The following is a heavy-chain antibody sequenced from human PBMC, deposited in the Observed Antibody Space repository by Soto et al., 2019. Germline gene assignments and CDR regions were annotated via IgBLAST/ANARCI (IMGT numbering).Heavy chain of an antibody. J-gene: IGHJ4*02. CDR2: IYYSGST. CDR1: GGSISSSSYY. CDR3: ARRGAVVTPSFNI. Sequence: QLQLQESGPGLVKPSETLSLTCTVSGGSISSSSYYWGWIRQPPGKGLEWIGSIYYSGSTYYNPSLKSRVTISVDTSKNQFSLKLSSVTAADTAVYYCARRGAVVTPSFNIWGQGTLVTVSS. D-gene: IGHD2-21*02. V-gene: IGHV4-39*01.